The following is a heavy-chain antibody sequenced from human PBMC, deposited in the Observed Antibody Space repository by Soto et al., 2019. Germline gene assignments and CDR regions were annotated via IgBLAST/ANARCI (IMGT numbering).Heavy chain of an antibody. CDR3: ARSLRATSPLTF. CDR2: ISGTGSHT. D-gene: IGHD7-27*01. J-gene: IGHJ4*02. Sequence: VQLVDSGGGLVKPGGSLRLSCEASGFTFTDYHMSWIRQAPGKGLEGVALISGTGSHTVYAESVQGRFSIPRDNARPSVFLQMNSLRSEDTAVYFCARSLRATSPLTFWGQGTPVTVTS. V-gene: IGHV3-11*06. CDR1: GFTFTDYH.